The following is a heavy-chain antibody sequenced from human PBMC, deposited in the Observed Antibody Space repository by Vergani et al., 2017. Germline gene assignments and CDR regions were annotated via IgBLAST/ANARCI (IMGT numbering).Heavy chain of an antibody. CDR3: VRDSWRSDLRGVYWFDT. CDR2: IYYTGTT. J-gene: IGHJ5*02. D-gene: IGHD3-10*01. CDR1: GVSIGSNSYY. V-gene: IGHV4-39*02. Sequence: QLQLQESGPGLVKPSETLSLTCTVSGVSIGSNSYYWGWLRQPPGKGLEWIGTIYYTGTTYYNEAHKSRLTISVDTSKNQFSLNLTSVTAADTAVYYCVRDSWRSDLRGVYWFDTWGQGTLVSVSS.